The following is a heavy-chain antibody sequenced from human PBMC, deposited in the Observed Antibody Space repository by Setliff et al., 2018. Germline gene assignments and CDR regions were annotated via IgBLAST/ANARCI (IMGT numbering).Heavy chain of an antibody. CDR3: ARDGGDGYGVDAYAGGGFDI. J-gene: IGHJ3*02. V-gene: IGHV4-59*12. CDR2: IYYTGST. D-gene: IGHD4-17*01. CDR1: GGSISSYY. Sequence: SETLSLTCTVSGGSISSYYWSWIRQPPGKGLEWIGYIYYTGSTNYNPSLESRVTISIDTSNNQFSLKLRSVTAADTALYYCARDGGDGYGVDAYAGGGFDIWGQGTMVTVSS.